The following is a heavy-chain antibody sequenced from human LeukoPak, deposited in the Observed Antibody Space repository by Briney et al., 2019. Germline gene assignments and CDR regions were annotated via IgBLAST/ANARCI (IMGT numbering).Heavy chain of an antibody. CDR3: GREAVAGLIDP. J-gene: IGHJ5*02. CDR2: INSDGSST. CDR1: GFTFSSYW. V-gene: IGHV3-74*01. D-gene: IGHD6-19*01. Sequence: PGGSLRLSCAASGFTFSSYWMHWVRQAPGKALVWFSLINSDGSSTSYADSVKGRFTISRDNAKNTLYLQMNSLRVEDTAVYYCGREAVAGLIDPWGQGTLVTVSS.